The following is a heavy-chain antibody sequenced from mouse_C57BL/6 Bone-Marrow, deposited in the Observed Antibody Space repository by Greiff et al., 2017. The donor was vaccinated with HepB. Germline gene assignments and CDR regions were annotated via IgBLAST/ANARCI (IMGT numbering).Heavy chain of an antibody. Sequence: EVQLQESGGGLVKPGGSLKLSCAASGFTFSDYGMHWVCQAPEKGLEWVAYISSGSSTIYYADTVKGRFTISRDNAKNTLFLQMTSLRSEDTAMYYCARDPISYFDYWGQGTTLTVSS. J-gene: IGHJ2*01. CDR3: ARDPISYFDY. CDR1: GFTFSDYG. CDR2: ISSGSSTI. V-gene: IGHV5-17*01.